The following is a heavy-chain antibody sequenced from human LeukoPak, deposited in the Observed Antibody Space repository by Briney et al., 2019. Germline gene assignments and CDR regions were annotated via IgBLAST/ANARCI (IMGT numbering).Heavy chain of an antibody. Sequence: SETLSLTCTVSGGSISSYYWSWIRQPPGKGLEWIGYIYYSGSTNYNPSLKSRVTISVDTSKNQFSLKLSSVTAADTAVYYCARLYSSSTSCYGDWFDPWGQGTLVTVSS. CDR1: GGSISSYY. D-gene: IGHD2-2*01. CDR3: ARLYSSSTSCYGDWFDP. J-gene: IGHJ5*02. V-gene: IGHV4-59*01. CDR2: IYYSGST.